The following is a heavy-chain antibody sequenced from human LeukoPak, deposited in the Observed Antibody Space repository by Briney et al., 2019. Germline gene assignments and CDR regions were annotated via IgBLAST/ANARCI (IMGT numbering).Heavy chain of an antibody. CDR2: ISDSGGDT. D-gene: IGHD2-21*02. CDR3: AKGTYCGGDCFAFFGY. Sequence: PGGSLRLSCAASGFTFSNYAMTWVRQAPGKGLEWVPAISDSGGDTNYADSVKGRFTISRDNSKNTLYLQINSLRAEDTAVYYCAKGTYCGGDCFAFFGYWGQGTLVTVSS. V-gene: IGHV3-23*01. CDR1: GFTFSNYA. J-gene: IGHJ4*02.